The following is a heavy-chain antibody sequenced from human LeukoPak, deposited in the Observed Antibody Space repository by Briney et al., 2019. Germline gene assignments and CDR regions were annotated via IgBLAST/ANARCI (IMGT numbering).Heavy chain of an antibody. CDR3: ARDRRRYFDWLSYYYGMDV. D-gene: IGHD3-9*01. CDR2: LYYGGGT. CDR1: GGSISSTNYY. J-gene: IGHJ6*02. Sequence: SETLSLTCTVSGGSISSTNYYWGWIRQPPGKGLEWIGSLYYGGGTYYNPSLKSRITISVDMSKNQFSLKLSSVTAADTAVYYCARDRRRYFDWLSYYYGMDVWGQGTTVTVSS. V-gene: IGHV4-39*02.